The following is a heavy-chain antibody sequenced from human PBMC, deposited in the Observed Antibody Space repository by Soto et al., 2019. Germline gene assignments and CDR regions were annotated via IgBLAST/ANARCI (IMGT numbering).Heavy chain of an antibody. CDR1: GGSISSSSYY. D-gene: IGHD3-22*01. CDR2: IYYSGST. CDR3: ARVSEDSSGYGSRVLEYYFDY. V-gene: IGHV4-39*07. J-gene: IGHJ4*02. Sequence: PSETLSLTCTVSGGSISSSSYYWGWIRQPPGKGLEWIGSIYYSGSTYYNPSLKSRVTISVDTSKNQFSLKLSSVTAADTAVYYCARVSEDSSGYGSRVLEYYFDYWGQGTLVTVSS.